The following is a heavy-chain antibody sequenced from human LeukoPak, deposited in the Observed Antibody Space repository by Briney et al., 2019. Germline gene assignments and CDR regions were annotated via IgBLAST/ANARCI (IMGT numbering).Heavy chain of an antibody. Sequence: SQTLSLTCNVSGGSISSGDKYWSWIRQPPGKGLEWIGSIYYSGSTYYNPSLKSRVTISVDTSKNQFSLKLSSVTAADTAVYYCARLSDIVVVPGWFDPWGQGTLVTVSS. CDR2: IYYSGST. CDR1: GGSISSGDKY. D-gene: IGHD2-2*01. J-gene: IGHJ5*02. V-gene: IGHV4-39*01. CDR3: ARLSDIVVVPGWFDP.